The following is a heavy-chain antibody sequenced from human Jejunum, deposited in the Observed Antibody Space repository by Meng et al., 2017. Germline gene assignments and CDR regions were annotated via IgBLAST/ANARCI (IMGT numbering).Heavy chain of an antibody. CDR3: ARDRAAGTGEGFEV. V-gene: IGHV3-23*01. CDR1: GFIFRNYD. J-gene: IGHJ3*01. D-gene: IGHD6-13*01. CDR2: ISASGGST. Sequence: GESLKISCAASGFIFRNYDMYWVRQTPGKGLEWVSVISASGGSTYYADSVKGRFTISRDNSKNTLYLQMNSLRPEDTATYYCARDRAAGTGEGFEVWGQGTMVTVSS.